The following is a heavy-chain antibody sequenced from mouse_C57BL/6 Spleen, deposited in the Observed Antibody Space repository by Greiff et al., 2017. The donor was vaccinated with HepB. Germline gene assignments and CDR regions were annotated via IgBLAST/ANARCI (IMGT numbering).Heavy chain of an antibody. J-gene: IGHJ2*01. CDR1: GYTFTSYW. CDR3: ARRDYGSSSYYFDY. CDR2: IYPGSGST. Sequence: VQLQQSGAELVKPGASVKMSCKASGYTFTSYWITWVKQRPGQGLEWIGDIYPGSGSTNYNEKFKSKATLTVDTSSSTAYMQLSSLTSEDSAVYYCARRDYGSSSYYFDYWGQGTTLTVSS. D-gene: IGHD1-1*01. V-gene: IGHV1-55*01.